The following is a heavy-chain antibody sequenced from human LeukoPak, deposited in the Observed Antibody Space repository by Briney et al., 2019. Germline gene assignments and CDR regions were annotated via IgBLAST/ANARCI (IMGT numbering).Heavy chain of an antibody. CDR3: ARDRWGIAAAGTSAIGT. J-gene: IGHJ4*02. Sequence: MSSETLSLTCTVSGGSISSGGYYWSWIRQHPGKGLEWIGYIYYSGSTYYNPSLKSRVTISVDTSKNRFSLKLSSVTAADTAVYYCARDRWGIAAAGTSAIGTWGQGTLVTVSS. CDR1: GGSISSGGYY. V-gene: IGHV4-31*03. CDR2: IYYSGST. D-gene: IGHD6-13*01.